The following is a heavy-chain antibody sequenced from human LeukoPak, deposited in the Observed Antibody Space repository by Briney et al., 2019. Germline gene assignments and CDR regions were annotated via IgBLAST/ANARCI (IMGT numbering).Heavy chain of an antibody. D-gene: IGHD2-2*01. CDR3: AREYCSGTSCYGYFDY. CDR1: GFTFSSYW. J-gene: IGHJ4*02. CDR2: IKQDGSQI. V-gene: IGHV3-7*01. Sequence: PGGSLRLSCATSGFTFSSYWMSWVRRAPGKGLEWGANIKQDGSQIFYVDSVKCRFTISRDTAKNSLSLQMNSLRAEDTAVYYCAREYCSGTSCYGYFDYWGQGTLVTVSS.